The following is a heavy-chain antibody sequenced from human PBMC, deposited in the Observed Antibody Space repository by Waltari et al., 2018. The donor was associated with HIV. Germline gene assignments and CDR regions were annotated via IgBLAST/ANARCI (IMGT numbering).Heavy chain of an antibody. CDR1: GYIFTGYY. CDR3: ARALGYNSSPGDS. CDR2: INPNNGGT. Sequence: QVQLVQSGAEVKKPGTSVKVHCKASGYIFTGYYIHWVRQAPGQGLEWMGRINPNNGGTNYAEKFQGRVTMTRDTSINTAYLELSRLRSDDTAVYYCARALGYNSSPGDSWGQGALVSVSS. V-gene: IGHV1-2*06. D-gene: IGHD3-10*01. J-gene: IGHJ5*01.